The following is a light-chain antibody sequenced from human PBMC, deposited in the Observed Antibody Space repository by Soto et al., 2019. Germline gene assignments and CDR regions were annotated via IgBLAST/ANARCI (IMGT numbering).Light chain of an antibody. J-gene: IGLJ2*01. CDR2: EGS. Sequence: QXALTQPXXVSXXXXXXITXXXTGTSSDVGSYNLVSWYQQHPGKAPKLMIYEGSKRPSGVSNRFSGSKSGNTASLTISGLQAEDEADYYCCSYAGSSTVVFGGGTKLTVL. V-gene: IGLV2-23*01. CDR3: CSYAGSSTVV. CDR1: SSDVGSYNL.